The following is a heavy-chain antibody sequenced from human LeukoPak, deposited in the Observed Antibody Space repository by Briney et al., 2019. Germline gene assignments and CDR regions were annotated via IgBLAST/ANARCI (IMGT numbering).Heavy chain of an antibody. V-gene: IGHV3-48*01. CDR1: GFTFNSYS. J-gene: IGHJ4*02. D-gene: IGHD6-13*01. CDR3: ARRPQRGAAAGKGEFDY. Sequence: GGSLRLSCAASGFTFNSYSMNWVRQAPGKGLEWVSYIRSSNTTIYYADSVKGRFTISRDNAKNSLYLQMNSLRAEDTAVYYCARRPQRGAAAGKGEFDYWGQGTLVTVSS. CDR2: IRSSNTTI.